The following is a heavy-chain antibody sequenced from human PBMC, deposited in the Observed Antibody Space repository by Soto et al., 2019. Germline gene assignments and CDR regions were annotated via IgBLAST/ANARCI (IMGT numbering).Heavy chain of an antibody. J-gene: IGHJ4*02. Sequence: QVQLVESGGGVVQPGRSLRLSCAASGSTFSSYGMHWVRQAPGKGLEWVAVIWYDGSNKYYADSVKGRFTISRDNSKNTLYLQMNSLRAEDTAVYYCARDGLGVYYFDYWGQGTLVTVSS. D-gene: IGHD3-16*01. CDR2: IWYDGSNK. CDR3: ARDGLGVYYFDY. CDR1: GSTFSSYG. V-gene: IGHV3-33*01.